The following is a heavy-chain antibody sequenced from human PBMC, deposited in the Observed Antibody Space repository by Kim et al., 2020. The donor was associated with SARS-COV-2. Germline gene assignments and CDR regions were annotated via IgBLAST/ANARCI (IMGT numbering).Heavy chain of an antibody. J-gene: IGHJ5*02. CDR3: ARSVVAATHHNWFDP. Sequence: ASVKVSCKASGYTFTGYYMHWVRQAPGQGLEWMGRINPNSGGTNYAQKFQGRVTMTRDTSISTAYMELSRLRSDDTAVYYCARSVVAATHHNWFDPWGQGTLVTVSS. CDR2: INPNSGGT. V-gene: IGHV1-2*06. D-gene: IGHD2-15*01. CDR1: GYTFTGYY.